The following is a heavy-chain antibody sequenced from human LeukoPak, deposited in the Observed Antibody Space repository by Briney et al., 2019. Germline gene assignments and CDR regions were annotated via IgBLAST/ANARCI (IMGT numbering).Heavy chain of an antibody. CDR2: MNPNSGNT. Sequence: ASVKVSCKASGYTFTSYDINWVRQATVQGLEWMGWMNPNSGNTGYAQKFQGRVTMTRNTSISTAYMELSSLRSEDTAVYYCARGHPIGYSYQRDFDYWGQGTLVTVSS. CDR1: GYTFTSYD. J-gene: IGHJ4*02. CDR3: ARGHPIGYSYQRDFDY. D-gene: IGHD5-18*01. V-gene: IGHV1-8*01.